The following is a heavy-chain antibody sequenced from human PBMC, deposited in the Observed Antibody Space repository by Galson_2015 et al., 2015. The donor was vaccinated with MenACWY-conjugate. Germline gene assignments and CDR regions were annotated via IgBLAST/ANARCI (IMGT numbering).Heavy chain of an antibody. V-gene: IGHV3-7*03. CDR3: ARGPAYVDRVDFLDF. Sequence: SLRLSCAASEFTFNSHWMSWVRQAPGKGLEWVADIKKDGSEKYYVDSVKGRFTISRDNSKNSLYLQMNSLRAEDTAIYYCARGPAYVDRVDFLDFWGQGTLVTVSS. CDR2: IKKDGSEK. CDR1: EFTFNSHW. J-gene: IGHJ4*02. D-gene: IGHD3-16*01.